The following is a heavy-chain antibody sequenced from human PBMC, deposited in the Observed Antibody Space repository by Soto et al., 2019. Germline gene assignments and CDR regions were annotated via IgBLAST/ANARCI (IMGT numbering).Heavy chain of an antibody. V-gene: IGHV1-18*01. D-gene: IGHD2-2*01. J-gene: IGHJ6*02. CDR1: GYTFTSYG. CDR3: ARDCSSTSCYLYYYYGMDV. CDR2: ISAYNGNT. Sequence: GASVKVSCKASGYTFTSYGISWVRQAPGQGLEWMGWISAYNGNTNYAQKLQGRVTMTTDTSTSTAYMELRSLRSDDTAVYYCARDCSSTSCYLYYYYGMDVWGQGTTVTVSS.